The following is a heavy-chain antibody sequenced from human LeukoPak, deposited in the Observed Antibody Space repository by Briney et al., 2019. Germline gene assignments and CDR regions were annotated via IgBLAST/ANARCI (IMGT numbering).Heavy chain of an antibody. J-gene: IGHJ4*02. Sequence: SETLSLTCAVYGGSFSGYYWSWIRQPPGKGLEWIGEINHSGSTNYNPSLKSRVTISVDTSKTQFSLKLRSVSAADTAVYYCARGQGDYGDYEGGGDYWGQGTLVTVSS. CDR3: ARGQGDYGDYEGGGDY. V-gene: IGHV4-34*01. CDR1: GGSFSGYY. CDR2: INHSGST. D-gene: IGHD4-17*01.